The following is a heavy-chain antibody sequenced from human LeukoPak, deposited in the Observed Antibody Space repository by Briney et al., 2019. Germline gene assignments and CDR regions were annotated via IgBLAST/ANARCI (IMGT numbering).Heavy chain of an antibody. J-gene: IGHJ5*02. Sequence: GGSLRLSCAASGFTFDDYAMHWVRQAPGKGLEWVSLISGDGGTPYYADSVKGRFTISRDTSKNSLYLQMNSLREEDTALYYCAKDRSTHYYGSGSLRSWGQGTLVTVSS. CDR1: GFTFDDYA. CDR3: AKDRSTHYYGSGSLRS. V-gene: IGHV3-43*02. D-gene: IGHD3-10*01. CDR2: ISGDGGTP.